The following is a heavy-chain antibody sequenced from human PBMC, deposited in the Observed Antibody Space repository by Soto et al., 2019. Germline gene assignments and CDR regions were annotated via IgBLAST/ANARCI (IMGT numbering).Heavy chain of an antibody. D-gene: IGHD2-8*01. CDR1: GGTFSTYA. Sequence: QVQLVQSGAEVKKPGSSVKVSCKASGGTFSTYAISWVRQAPGQGLEWMGGINPIFGTADYAQTFQGRVTITGDESTSTAHKELRSPRSEDTAVYYCASREHGVIGRNHHYAMDVWGQGTTVTVSS. CDR3: ASREHGVIGRNHHYAMDV. J-gene: IGHJ6*02. CDR2: INPIFGTA. V-gene: IGHV1-69*12.